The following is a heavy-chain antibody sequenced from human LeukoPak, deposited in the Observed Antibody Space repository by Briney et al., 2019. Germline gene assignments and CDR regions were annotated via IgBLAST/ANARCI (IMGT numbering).Heavy chain of an antibody. CDR3: ARAGLTGSKVAFDV. Sequence: SVKVSCKASGYTFTDYPMNWVRQAPGQGLEWMGWINTDTGNPTYAQGFTGHYVFSLDTSVSTAYLQIISLKAEDTTVYYCARAGLTGSKVAFDVWGQGTMVTVSS. V-gene: IGHV7-4-1*02. CDR2: INTDTGNP. CDR1: GYTFTDYP. J-gene: IGHJ3*01. D-gene: IGHD1-20*01.